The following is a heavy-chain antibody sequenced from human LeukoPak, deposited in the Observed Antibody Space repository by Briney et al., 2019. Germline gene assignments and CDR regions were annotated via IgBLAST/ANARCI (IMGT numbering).Heavy chain of an antibody. Sequence: PGGSLRLACAASGFTFSSYAMNWVRQAPGKGLEWVSYISSSGSTIYYADSVKGRFTISRDNAKNSLYLQMNSLRAEDTAVYYCARGGKIALAGTRSPQYFQHWGQGTLVTVSS. D-gene: IGHD6-19*01. V-gene: IGHV3-48*04. J-gene: IGHJ1*01. CDR2: ISSSGSTI. CDR1: GFTFSSYA. CDR3: ARGGKIALAGTRSPQYFQH.